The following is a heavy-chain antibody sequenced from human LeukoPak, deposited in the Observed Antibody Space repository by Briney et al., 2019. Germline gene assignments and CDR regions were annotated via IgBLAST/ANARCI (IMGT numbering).Heavy chain of an antibody. CDR2: ISSRSSYI. CDR3: ARDSAYDSSGPLDY. V-gene: IGHV3-21*01. J-gene: IGHJ4*02. D-gene: IGHD3-22*01. Sequence: TGGSLRLSCAASGFTFSSYSMNWVRQAPGKGLEWVSSISSRSSYIYYADSVKGRFTISRDNAKNSVYLQMNSLRAEDTAVFYCARDSAYDSSGPLDYWGQGNLVTVSS. CDR1: GFTFSSYS.